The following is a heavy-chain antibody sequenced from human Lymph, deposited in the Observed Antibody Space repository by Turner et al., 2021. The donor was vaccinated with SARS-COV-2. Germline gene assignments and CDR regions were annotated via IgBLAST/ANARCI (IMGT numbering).Heavy chain of an antibody. CDR3: ARDGGGNFNY. V-gene: IGHV3-30-3*01. Sequence: QVQLVESGGGVVQPGRSLRLSCAASGFTFSSYAMHWVRQAPGKGLEWVALISYDGSNKYYADSVKGRFTISRDNSKNTLYLQMNSLRAEDTAVYYCARDGGGNFNYWGQGTLVTVS. CDR1: GFTFSSYA. J-gene: IGHJ4*02. D-gene: IGHD2-15*01. CDR2: ISYDGSNK.